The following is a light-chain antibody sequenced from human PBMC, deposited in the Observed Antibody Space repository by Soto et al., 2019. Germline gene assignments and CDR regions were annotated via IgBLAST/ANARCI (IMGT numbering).Light chain of an antibody. CDR3: QQTYSAPIA. J-gene: IGKJ3*01. CDR1: QSITTY. CDR2: AAS. Sequence: DIQMTQSPSSLSASVGDRVTITCRASQSITTYLNWYQQKPGKAPKLLIYAASSLQSGVPSRFSGSGSGTDFSLTISRLQPEDFATYYCQQTYSAPIAFGPGTKVDFK. V-gene: IGKV1-39*01.